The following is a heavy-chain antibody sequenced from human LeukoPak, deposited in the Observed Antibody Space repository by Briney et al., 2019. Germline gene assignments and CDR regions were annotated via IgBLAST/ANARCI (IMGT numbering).Heavy chain of an antibody. J-gene: IGHJ6*03. V-gene: IGHV4-31*03. Sequence: SQTLSLTCTVSGASVGSGGYYWPWIRQHPEKGLEWIGYITYSGSTYYNPSLKSRVTISLDTSKNQFSLKLNPVTAADTAVYHCASLHYYYFYMDVWGKGTTVTVSS. CDR3: ASLHYYYFYMDV. CDR1: GASVGSGGYY. CDR2: ITYSGST. D-gene: IGHD5/OR15-5a*01.